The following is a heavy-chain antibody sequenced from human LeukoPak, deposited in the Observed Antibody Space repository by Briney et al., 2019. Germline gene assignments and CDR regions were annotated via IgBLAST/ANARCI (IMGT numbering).Heavy chain of an antibody. CDR2: ISGGSSTI. Sequence: GGSLRLSCAASGFTFSRYGMDWVRQAPGKWLEWVSYISGGSSTISYADSVKGRFIITRDNAKNSLYLQMNSLRAEDTAVYYCARDRKSGEWDLVPWGQGTLVTVSS. CDR1: GFTFSRYG. D-gene: IGHD1-26*01. CDR3: ARDRKSGEWDLVP. V-gene: IGHV3-48*01. J-gene: IGHJ4*02.